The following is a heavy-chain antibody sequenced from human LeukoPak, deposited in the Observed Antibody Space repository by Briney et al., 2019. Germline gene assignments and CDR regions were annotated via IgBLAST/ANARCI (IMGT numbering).Heavy chain of an antibody. V-gene: IGHV1-69*13. CDR3: ARVVNVAVDGYYYYYYMDV. Sequence: SVKVSCKASGYTFTSYGISWVRQAPGQGLEWMGGIIPIFGTANYAQKFQGRVTITADESTSTAYMELSSLRSEDTAVYYCARVVNVAVDGYYYYYYMDVWGKGTTVTVSS. J-gene: IGHJ6*03. D-gene: IGHD6-19*01. CDR2: IIPIFGTA. CDR1: GYTFTSYG.